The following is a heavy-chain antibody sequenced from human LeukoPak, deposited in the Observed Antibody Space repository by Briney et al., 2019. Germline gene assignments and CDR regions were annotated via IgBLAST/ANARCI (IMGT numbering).Heavy chain of an antibody. CDR2: ISSSSSYI. D-gene: IGHD3-22*01. V-gene: IGHV3-21*01. CDR1: GFTLSRYS. Sequence: GGSLRLSCAASGFTLSRYSMNWVRQAPGKELEWVSSISSSSSYIYYADSVKGRFTISRDNAKNSLYLQMNSLRAEDTAVYYCARDPGYHGSSGYHVDYWGQGTLVTVSS. J-gene: IGHJ4*02. CDR3: ARDPGYHGSSGYHVDY.